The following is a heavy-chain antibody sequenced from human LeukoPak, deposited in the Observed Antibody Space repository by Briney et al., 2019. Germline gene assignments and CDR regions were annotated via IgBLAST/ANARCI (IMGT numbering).Heavy chain of an antibody. Sequence: GGSLRLSCAASGFTFSDYYMSWIRQAPGRGLEGVSYISSSGSTKYYADSVKGRFTISRDNAKNSLYLQMNSLRAEDTAVYYCGRDGSASPDYWGQGTLVTVSS. CDR2: ISSSGSTK. CDR1: GFTFSDYY. CDR3: GRDGSASPDY. J-gene: IGHJ4*02. V-gene: IGHV3-11*01. D-gene: IGHD1-1*01.